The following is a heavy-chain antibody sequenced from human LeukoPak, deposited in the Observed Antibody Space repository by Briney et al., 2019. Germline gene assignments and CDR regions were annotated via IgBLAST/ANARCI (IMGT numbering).Heavy chain of an antibody. J-gene: IGHJ4*02. V-gene: IGHV4-59*01. D-gene: IGHD6-13*01. CDR1: GGSIGTYY. CDR2: IYYSGST. Sequence: PSETLSLTCTVSGGSIGTYYWSWIRQPPGKGLEWIGYIYYSGSTNYNPSLKSRVTISVDTSKNQFSLKLSSVTTADTAVYYCARVGYSSSWRRTNYFDYWGQGTLVTVSS. CDR3: ARVGYSSSWRRTNYFDY.